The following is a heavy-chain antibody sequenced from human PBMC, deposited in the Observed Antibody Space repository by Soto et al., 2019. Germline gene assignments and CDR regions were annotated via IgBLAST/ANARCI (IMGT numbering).Heavy chain of an antibody. D-gene: IGHD3-22*01. Sequence: EVQLVESGGGLVQPGGSLRLSCAASGFTSSSYWIHWVRQAPGKGLVWVSRISNDGSSTNYADSVKGRFTISRDNAKNTVYLRMNILSAEETAVYYCPRNTYYYDGSENLSAGAIDIWGQGTMVTVSS. CDR2: ISNDGSST. CDR1: GFTSSSYW. J-gene: IGHJ3*02. V-gene: IGHV3-74*01. CDR3: PRNTYYYDGSENLSAGAIDI.